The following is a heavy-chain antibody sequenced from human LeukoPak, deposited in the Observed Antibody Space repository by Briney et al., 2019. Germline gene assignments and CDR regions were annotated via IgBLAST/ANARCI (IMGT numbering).Heavy chain of an antibody. J-gene: IGHJ4*02. CDR2: VYSVGAT. CDR3: ATERPGSRTLDS. CDR1: GFMVSGNH. D-gene: IGHD1-14*01. V-gene: IGHV3-66*01. Sequence: GGSLRLSCAASGFMVSGNHMNWVRLAPGKGLEWVSIVYSVGATYYEDSVKGRFTISRDDSKNIVYLQMNNLRSEDTAVYFCATERPGSRTLDSWGQGTLVTVSS.